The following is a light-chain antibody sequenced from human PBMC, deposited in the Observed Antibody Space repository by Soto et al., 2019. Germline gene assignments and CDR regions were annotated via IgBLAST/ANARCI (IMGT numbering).Light chain of an antibody. J-gene: IGKJ1*01. CDR3: QQYNNWPPIT. CDR2: DAS. Sequence: ETLMTQSPVTLSVSPGERVTLSCRASQSISHSLAWYQQIPGQAPRLLIYDASTRATGIPGRFSGSGSGTEFTLTISSLQSEDFAVYYCQQYNNWPPITFGQGTKVAIK. CDR1: QSISHS. V-gene: IGKV3-15*01.